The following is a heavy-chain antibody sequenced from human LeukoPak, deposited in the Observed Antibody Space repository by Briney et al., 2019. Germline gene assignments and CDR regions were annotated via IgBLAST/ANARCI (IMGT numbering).Heavy chain of an antibody. CDR1: GYTFTGYY. V-gene: IGHV1-2*02. J-gene: IGHJ4*02. CDR2: INPNSGGT. CDR3: ARDTSSSGDKNFDY. Sequence: EASVKVSCKASGYTFTGYYKHWVRQAPGQGLEWMGWINPNSGGTNYAQKFQGRVTMTRDTSISTAYMELSSLRSEDTAVYYCARDTSSSGDKNFDYWGQGTLVTVSS. D-gene: IGHD6-19*01.